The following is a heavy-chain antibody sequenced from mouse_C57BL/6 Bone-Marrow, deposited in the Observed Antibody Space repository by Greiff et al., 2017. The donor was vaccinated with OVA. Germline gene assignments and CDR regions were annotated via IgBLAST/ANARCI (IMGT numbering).Heavy chain of an antibody. CDR2: ISSGGSYT. Sequence: EVQLVESGGDLVKPGGSLKLSCAASGFTFSSYGMSWVRQTPDKRLEWVATISSGGSYTYYPDRVKGRFTISRDNAKNTLYLQMSSLKSEDTAMYYCARRAAYWGQGTLVTVSA. CDR1: GFTFSSYG. J-gene: IGHJ3*01. CDR3: ARRAAY. V-gene: IGHV5-6*01.